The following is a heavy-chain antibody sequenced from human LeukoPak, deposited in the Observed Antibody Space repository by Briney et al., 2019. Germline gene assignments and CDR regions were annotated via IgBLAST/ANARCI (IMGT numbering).Heavy chain of an antibody. CDR3: ARSPPPEYSYGHSGLLPDY. Sequence: ASVKVSCKASGYTFTSYAMHWVRQAPGQRLEWMGWINAGNGNTKYSQKFQGRVTITRDTSASTAYMELSSLRSEDTAVYYCARSPPPEYSYGHSGLLPDYWGQGTLATVSS. V-gene: IGHV1-3*01. J-gene: IGHJ4*02. CDR1: GYTFTSYA. CDR2: INAGNGNT. D-gene: IGHD5-18*01.